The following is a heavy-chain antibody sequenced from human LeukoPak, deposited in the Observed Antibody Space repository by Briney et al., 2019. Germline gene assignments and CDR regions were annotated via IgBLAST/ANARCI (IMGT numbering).Heavy chain of an antibody. CDR3: ARDRSSWLIDASDI. CDR2: ISPYNGNT. J-gene: IGHJ3*02. Sequence: GASVKVSCKASGYTFTNYGISWVRQAPGQGLEWMGWISPYNGNTNYAQKLQGRVTMTADTSTTTAYMDLRGLRSDDTAVYYCARDRSSWLIDASDIWGQGTMVTVSS. CDR1: GYTFTNYG. D-gene: IGHD6-13*01. V-gene: IGHV1-18*01.